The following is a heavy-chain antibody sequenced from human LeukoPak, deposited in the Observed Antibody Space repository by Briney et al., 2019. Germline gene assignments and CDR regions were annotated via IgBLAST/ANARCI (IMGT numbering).Heavy chain of an antibody. J-gene: IGHJ3*02. CDR3: ARDRIISIFGVVTLDAFDI. Sequence: PGGSLRLSCTASGFTFSSYSMNWVRQAPGKGLEWVSSISRSRSYIYYADSVKGRFIISRDNAKNSLYPQMNSLRVEDTAVYFCARDRIISIFGVVTLDAFDIWGQGTMVTVSS. CDR2: ISRSRSYI. CDR1: GFTFSSYS. D-gene: IGHD3-3*01. V-gene: IGHV3-21*01.